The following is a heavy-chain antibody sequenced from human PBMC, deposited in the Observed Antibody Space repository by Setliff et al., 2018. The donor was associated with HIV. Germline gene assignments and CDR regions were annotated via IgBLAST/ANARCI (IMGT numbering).Heavy chain of an antibody. V-gene: IGHV1-8*02. Sequence: ASVKVSCKASGYTFTSNDINWVRQATGQGLEWMGWMNPNSGNTGYAQKFQGRITISRNTSIGTSYMELNSLTSEDTAVYYCATVSYGSGRYLLRPYYYMDVWGKGTTVTVSS. CDR2: MNPNSGNT. CDR3: ATVSYGSGRYLLRPYYYMDV. J-gene: IGHJ6*03. D-gene: IGHD3-10*01. CDR1: GYTFTSND.